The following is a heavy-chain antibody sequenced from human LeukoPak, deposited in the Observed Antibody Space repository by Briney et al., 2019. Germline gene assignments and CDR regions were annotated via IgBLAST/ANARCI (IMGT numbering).Heavy chain of an antibody. Sequence: ASVKVSCKASGYTFTGYYMHWVRQAPGQGLEWMGWINPNSGGTNYAQKFQGRVTMTRDTSISTAYMELSRLRSDDTAVYYCARDRIMAIAARPRLYFDYWGQGTLVTVSS. D-gene: IGHD6-6*01. J-gene: IGHJ4*02. CDR1: GYTFTGYY. CDR3: ARDRIMAIAARPRLYFDY. V-gene: IGHV1-2*02. CDR2: INPNSGGT.